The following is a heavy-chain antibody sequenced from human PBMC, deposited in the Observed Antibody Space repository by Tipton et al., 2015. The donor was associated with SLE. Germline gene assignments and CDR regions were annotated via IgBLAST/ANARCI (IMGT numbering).Heavy chain of an antibody. Sequence: SLRLSCAASGFTFSSYSMNWVRQAPGKGLEWVSSISSSSSYIYYADSVKGRFTISRDNAKNSLYLQMNSLRAEDTAVYYCARDLGGDYAGSDYWGQGTLVTVSS. CDR1: GFTFSSYS. D-gene: IGHD4-17*01. CDR3: ARDLGGDYAGSDY. V-gene: IGHV3-21*01. J-gene: IGHJ4*02. CDR2: ISSSSSYI.